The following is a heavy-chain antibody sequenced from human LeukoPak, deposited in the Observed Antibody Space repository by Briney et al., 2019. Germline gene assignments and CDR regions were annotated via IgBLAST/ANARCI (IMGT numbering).Heavy chain of an antibody. CDR1: GGSISSGGSGGYY. CDR3: ARDRQLYGDRVGYYYGMDV. CDR2: IYYGGNT. Sequence: PSETLSLTCTVSGGSISSGGSGGYYWSWIRQHPGKGLEWIGYIYYGGNTYYNPSLKSRVTISVDTSKNQFSLKLNSVTAADTAVYYCARDRQLYGDRVGYYYGMDVWGQGTTVTVSS. D-gene: IGHD4/OR15-4a*01. V-gene: IGHV4-31*03. J-gene: IGHJ6*02.